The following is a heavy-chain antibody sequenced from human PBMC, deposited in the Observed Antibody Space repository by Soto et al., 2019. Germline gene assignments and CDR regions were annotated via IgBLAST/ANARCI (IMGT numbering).Heavy chain of an antibody. CDR3: ARQWRGIVDSVKEFDY. CDR1: GYSFTSYW. Sequence: PGESLKISCKGSGYSFTSYWIGWVRQMPGKGLEWMGIIYPGDSDTRYSPSFQGQVTISADKSISTAYLQWSSLKASDTAMYYCARQWRGIVDSVKEFDYWGQGTLVTVSS. V-gene: IGHV5-51*01. D-gene: IGHD3-10*01. CDR2: IYPGDSDT. J-gene: IGHJ4*02.